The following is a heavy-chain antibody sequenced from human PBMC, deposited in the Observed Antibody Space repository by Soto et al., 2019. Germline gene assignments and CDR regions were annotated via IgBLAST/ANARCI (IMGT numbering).Heavy chain of an antibody. CDR3: AKDYCSSTSCYNFDY. J-gene: IGHJ4*02. CDR2: ISGSGGIT. D-gene: IGHD2-2*02. CDR1: GFTFSRYA. Sequence: GGSLRLSCAASGFTFSRYAMSWVRQAQGKGLEWDSAISGSGGITYYADSVKGRFTISRDNSKNTLFLQMNSLRAEDTAVYYCAKDYCSSTSCYNFDYWVQGTLVTVSS. V-gene: IGHV3-23*01.